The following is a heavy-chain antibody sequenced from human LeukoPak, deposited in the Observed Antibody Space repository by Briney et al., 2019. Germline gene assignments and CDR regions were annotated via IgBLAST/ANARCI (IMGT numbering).Heavy chain of an antibody. CDR3: ARNYYDSSGYSYYYYYYMDV. Sequence: ASVKVSCKASGYTFTNYGINWVRQATGQGLEWMGWMNPNSGNTGYAQKFQGRVTMTRNTSISTAYMELSSLRSEDTAVYYCARNYYDSSGYSYYYYYYMDVWGKGTTVTISS. CDR1: GYTFTNYG. CDR2: MNPNSGNT. J-gene: IGHJ6*03. V-gene: IGHV1-8*02. D-gene: IGHD3-22*01.